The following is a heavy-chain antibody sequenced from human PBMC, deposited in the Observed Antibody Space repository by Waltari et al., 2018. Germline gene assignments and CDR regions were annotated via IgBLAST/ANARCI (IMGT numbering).Heavy chain of an antibody. J-gene: IGHJ4*02. D-gene: IGHD3-22*01. CDR1: GYPFTNYG. V-gene: IGHV1-18*01. CDR2: INTYNHNT. CDR3: ARDGAYYYDPPPDY. Sequence: QVQLVQSGVEVKKPGASVKVSCKASGYPFTNYGISWVRQAPGQGLEWMGWINTYNHNTNYAQKFQGRVTMTTDTSTSTAYMELRSLRSDDTAVYYCARDGAYYYDPPPDYWGQGTLVTVSS.